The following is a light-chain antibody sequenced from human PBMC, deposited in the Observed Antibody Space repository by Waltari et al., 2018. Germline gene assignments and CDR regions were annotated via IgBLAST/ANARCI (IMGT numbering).Light chain of an antibody. CDR1: QDIASA. J-gene: IGKJ3*01. CDR3: QQFINYPLT. Sequence: AIQLTQSPSSLSASVGHRITITCRASQDIASALAWYVQKPGKAPQLLIYDSSTLESGVPSIFSGSGSGTDFTLSISGLQPEDFATYYCQQFINYPLTFGPGTTVDIK. V-gene: IGKV1D-13*01. CDR2: DSS.